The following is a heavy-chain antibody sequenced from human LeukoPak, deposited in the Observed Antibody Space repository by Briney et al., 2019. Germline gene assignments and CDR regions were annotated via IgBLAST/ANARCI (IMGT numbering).Heavy chain of an antibody. V-gene: IGHV3-33*01. CDR2: IWHDGSNK. CDR3: AREDDILTGLIDY. CDR1: GFTFSSYG. J-gene: IGHJ4*02. Sequence: GGSLRLSCAASGFTFSSYGMHWVRQAPGKGLEWVAVIWHDGSNKYYADSVKGRFTISRDNSKNTLYLQMNSLRAEDTAVYYCAREDDILTGLIDYWGQGTLVTVSS. D-gene: IGHD3-9*01.